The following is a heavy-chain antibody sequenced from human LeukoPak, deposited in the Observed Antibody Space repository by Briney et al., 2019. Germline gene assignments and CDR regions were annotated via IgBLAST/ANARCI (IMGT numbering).Heavy chain of an antibody. CDR1: GFTVSSNY. J-gene: IGHJ4*02. CDR3: AIHDYLAY. Sequence: GGSLRLSCVVSGFTVSSNYMSWVRQAPGKGLEWVSLIYSGGSTYYADSVKGRFTISRDNSKNTVYLQMNSLRAEDTAFYYCAIHDYLAYWGQGTLVTVSS. CDR2: IYSGGST. V-gene: IGHV3-53*01.